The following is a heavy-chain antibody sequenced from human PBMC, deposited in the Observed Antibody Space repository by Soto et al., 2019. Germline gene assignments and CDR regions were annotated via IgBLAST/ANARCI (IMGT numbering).Heavy chain of an antibody. CDR3: ASKTTGGEEARPGYYFAY. Sequence: QVQLQQWGAGLLKPSETLSLTCAVYGGSFSGYYSSWIRQPPRKGLEWIGEINHSGSTNYNPSLKTRVTISVDTSKNPFALKVRSVTAAATAVYYWASKTTGGEEARPGYYFAYWGQGTLVTVSS. J-gene: IGHJ4*02. V-gene: IGHV4-34*01. D-gene: IGHD1-1*01. CDR2: INHSGST. CDR1: GGSFSGYY.